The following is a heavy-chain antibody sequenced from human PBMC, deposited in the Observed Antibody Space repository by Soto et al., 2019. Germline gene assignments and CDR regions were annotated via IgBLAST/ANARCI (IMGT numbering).Heavy chain of an antibody. V-gene: IGHV1-3*01. CDR2: INAGNGNT. J-gene: IGHJ3*02. CDR1: GYTFTSYA. CDR3: AAVRIHAMGGAFDI. D-gene: IGHD2-2*01. Sequence: ASVKVSCKASGYTFTSYAMHWVRQAPGQRLEWIGWINAGNGNTKYSQKFQERVTITRDMSTSTAYMELSSLRSEDSAVYYCAAVRIHAMGGAFDIWGQGTMVTVSS.